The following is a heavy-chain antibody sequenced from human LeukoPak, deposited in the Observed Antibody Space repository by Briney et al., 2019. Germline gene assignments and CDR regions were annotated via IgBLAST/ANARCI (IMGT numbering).Heavy chain of an antibody. V-gene: IGHV3-7*03. CDR1: GFTFSNYW. Sequence: GGSLRLSCAASGFTFSNYWMSWVRQAPGKGLEWVANIKQDGSEKYYMDSVKGPFTISRDNAKNSLYLQMNSLRVEDTAVYYCARAYSYASYWGQGTLVTVSS. D-gene: IGHD5-18*01. CDR2: IKQDGSEK. J-gene: IGHJ4*02. CDR3: ARAYSYASY.